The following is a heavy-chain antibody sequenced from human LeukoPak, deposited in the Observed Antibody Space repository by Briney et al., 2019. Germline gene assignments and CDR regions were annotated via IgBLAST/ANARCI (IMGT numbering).Heavy chain of an antibody. J-gene: IGHJ4*02. D-gene: IGHD2-21*02. V-gene: IGHV1-69*13. CDR3: ARGFSAYCSGDCYPPYYFDY. CDR1: VCTFSSYA. Sequence: SSVKVSCKASVCTFSSYAISWVRQAPGQGLEWMGGIIPIFGTANYAHKFQGRVTITADESTSTAYMELSSLRSEDTAVYYCARGFSAYCSGDCYPPYYFDYWGQGTLVTVSS. CDR2: IIPIFGTA.